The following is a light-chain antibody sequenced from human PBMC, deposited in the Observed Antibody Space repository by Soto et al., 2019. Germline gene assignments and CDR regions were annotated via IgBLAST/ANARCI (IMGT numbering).Light chain of an antibody. CDR3: SSYSSSSTLV. CDR1: SSDVGGYNY. J-gene: IGLJ1*01. V-gene: IGLV2-14*01. Sequence: QDVRTQPSSVSGSTGRSITIACTGTSSDVGGYNYVSWFPQHPGKAPKLMISEVSNRPSGVSNRFSASKSGNTASLTISGLQSEDEATYYCSSYSSSSTLVFGTGTKVTVL. CDR2: EVS.